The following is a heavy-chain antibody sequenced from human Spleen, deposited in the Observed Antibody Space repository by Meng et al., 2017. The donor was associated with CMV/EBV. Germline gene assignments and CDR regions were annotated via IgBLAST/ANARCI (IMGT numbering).Heavy chain of an antibody. Sequence: GGSLRLSCAASGCTFSSYGMHWVRQAPGKGLEWVAFIRYDGSNKYYADSVKGRFTISRDNSKNTLYLQMNSLRAEDTAVDYCSKSHVGVFVVVIIGIWSYYYGMAVWGQGTTVTVSS. CDR2: IRYDGSNK. CDR1: GCTFSSYG. D-gene: IGHD3-3*01. V-gene: IGHV3-30*02. CDR3: SKSHVGVFVVVIIGIWSYYYGMAV. J-gene: IGHJ6*02.